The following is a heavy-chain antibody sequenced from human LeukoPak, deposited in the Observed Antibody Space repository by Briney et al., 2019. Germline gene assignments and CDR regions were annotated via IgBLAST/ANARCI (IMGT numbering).Heavy chain of an antibody. V-gene: IGHV3-53*01. CDR1: GFTFSIYS. J-gene: IGHJ4*02. CDR3: ARGCRVDTESPPWLNY. D-gene: IGHD5-18*01. Sequence: GGSLRLSCAASGFTFSIYSMNCVREAPGEGLEWVSVIYSGGSTYYADSVKGRFTISRDNSKNTLYLQMNSLRAEDTAVYYCARGCRVDTESPPWLNYWGQGTLVTVSS. CDR2: IYSGGST.